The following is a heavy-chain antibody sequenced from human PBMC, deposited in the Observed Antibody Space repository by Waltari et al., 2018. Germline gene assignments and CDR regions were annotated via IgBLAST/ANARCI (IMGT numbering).Heavy chain of an antibody. Sequence: QVHLVESGGRVVQPGTSLSYHCPVPGFSVRNFGIFWVRQSPGKGLELGALIWYDGTKANYEDSVKGRFTISKDNSKNTLFLQMNSLRDGDTAVYFCARDLSFGSLDYGGQGTLVTVSS. V-gene: IGHV3-33*07. CDR1: GFSVRNFG. J-gene: IGHJ4*02. CDR3: ARDLSFGSLDY. D-gene: IGHD3-10*01. CDR2: IWYDGTKA.